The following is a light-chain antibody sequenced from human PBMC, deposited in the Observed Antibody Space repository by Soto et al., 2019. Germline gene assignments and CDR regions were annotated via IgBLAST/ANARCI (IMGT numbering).Light chain of an antibody. CDR1: SGSIASNY. J-gene: IGLJ3*02. CDR3: QSYGSTDQV. Sequence: NFMLTQPHSVSESPGKTVIISCTRSSGSIASNYVQWFQQRPGSAPTTVIYEDNQRPSGVPDRFSGSFDSSSNSASITISGLKTEDEADYYCQSYGSTDQVFGAGTKLTVL. V-gene: IGLV6-57*04. CDR2: EDN.